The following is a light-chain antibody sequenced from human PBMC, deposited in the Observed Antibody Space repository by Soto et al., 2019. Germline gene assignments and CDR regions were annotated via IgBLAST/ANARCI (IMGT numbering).Light chain of an antibody. CDR2: GAS. J-gene: IGKJ1*01. V-gene: IGKV3-15*01. CDR1: QSVRNN. Sequence: EIVMTQSPATLSVSPWERATLSCRASQSVRNNLAWYPQKPDKAPRLHIYGASTRATGIPARFSGSGSGTEVTLTISGLHSEDFAVYYCQQYNNWPGTFGQGNKVEIQ. CDR3: QQYNNWPGT.